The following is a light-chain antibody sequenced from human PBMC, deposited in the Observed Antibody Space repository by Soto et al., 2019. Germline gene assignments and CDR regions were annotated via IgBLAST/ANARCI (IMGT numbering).Light chain of an antibody. Sequence: DIQMTQSPSSVSASVGDRVTITCRASQGISSCLAWYQQKPGIAPKLLIYAASSLQIGVPSRFSASGFGTDFTLTISSLQPEDSATYYCQQANSFPITFGQGTRLEIK. CDR2: AAS. J-gene: IGKJ5*01. CDR1: QGISSC. CDR3: QQANSFPIT. V-gene: IGKV1-12*01.